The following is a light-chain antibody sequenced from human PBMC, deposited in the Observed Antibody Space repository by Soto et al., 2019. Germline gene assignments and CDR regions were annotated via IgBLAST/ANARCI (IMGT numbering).Light chain of an antibody. J-gene: IGKJ1*01. CDR2: DAS. V-gene: IGKV3-11*01. Sequence: EIVLTQSPATLSLSPGERATLSCRASQSVSSYLAWYQQKPGQAPRLLIYDASNRATGIPARFSGSGSGTDFTLTISSLEPEDFAVYYCQQYDGSSTFGQGTKVEIK. CDR3: QQYDGSST. CDR1: QSVSSY.